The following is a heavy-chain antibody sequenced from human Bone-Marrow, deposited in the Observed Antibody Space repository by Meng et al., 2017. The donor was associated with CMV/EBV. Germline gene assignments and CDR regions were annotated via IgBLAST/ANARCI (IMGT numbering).Heavy chain of an antibody. CDR1: GFTFSSYS. D-gene: IGHD1-1*01. V-gene: IGHV3-48*04. CDR3: ARVSRTGTIDY. J-gene: IGHJ4*02. CDR2: ISSSSSTI. Sequence: GGSLRLSCVASGFTFSSYSMNWVRQAPGKGLEWVSYISSSSSTIYYADSVKGRFTISRDNAKNSLYLQMNGLRAEDTAVYYCARVSRTGTIDYWGQGTLVTVSS.